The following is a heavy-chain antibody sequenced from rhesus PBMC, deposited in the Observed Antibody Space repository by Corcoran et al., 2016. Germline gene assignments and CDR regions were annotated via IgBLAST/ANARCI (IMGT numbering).Heavy chain of an antibody. D-gene: IGHD2-21*01. Sequence: QVQIQESGPGLVKPSETLSITCAVSGYSISSGYGWSWIRQPPGKGLVLVGYTSSSGSSSYTPSFKSRVSISIDTSKNQFSLKLSSVTAADTAVYYWAREVVAYNRFDVWGPGVLFTVSS. CDR3: AREVVAYNRFDV. V-gene: IGHV4-127*01. CDR1: GYSISSGYG. CDR2: TSSSGSS. J-gene: IGHJ5-1*01.